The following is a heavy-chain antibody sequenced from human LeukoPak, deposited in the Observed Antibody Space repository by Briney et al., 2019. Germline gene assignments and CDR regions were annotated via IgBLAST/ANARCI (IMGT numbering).Heavy chain of an antibody. CDR3: ASTGENGVWGFDY. CDR1: GYSFTNYW. V-gene: IGHV5-51*01. D-gene: IGHD2-8*01. Sequence: GESLKISCKGSGYSFTNYWIGWVRQMPGKGLEWMGAIYPGDSNTKYNPSFQGRVTISADKSISTAYLQWSSLEASDTAMYYCASTGENGVWGFDYWGQGTLVTVSS. CDR2: IYPGDSNT. J-gene: IGHJ4*02.